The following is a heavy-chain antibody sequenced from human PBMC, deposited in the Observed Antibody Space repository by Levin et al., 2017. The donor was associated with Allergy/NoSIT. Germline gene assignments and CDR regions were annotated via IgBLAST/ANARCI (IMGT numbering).Heavy chain of an antibody. CDR1: GGTFSSYT. Sequence: SVKVSCKASGGTFSSYTISWVRQAPGQGLEWMGRIIPILGIANYAQKFQGRVTITADKSTSTAYMELSSLRSEDTAVYYCARPPRYGGYAGAFDIWGQGTMVTVSS. CDR3: ARPPRYGGYAGAFDI. J-gene: IGHJ3*02. CDR2: IIPILGIA. D-gene: IGHD4-17*01. V-gene: IGHV1-69*02.